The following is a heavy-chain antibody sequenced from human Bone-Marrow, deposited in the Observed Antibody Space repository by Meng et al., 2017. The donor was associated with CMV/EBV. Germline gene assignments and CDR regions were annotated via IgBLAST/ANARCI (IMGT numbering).Heavy chain of an antibody. J-gene: IGHJ6*02. D-gene: IGHD6-13*01. V-gene: IGHV1-2*02. CDR1: GYTFTGYY. CDR2: INPNSGGT. Sequence: ASVKVSCKASGYTFTGYYMHWVRQAPGQGLEWMGWINPNSGGTNYAQKFQGRVTMTRDTSISTAYMELSRLRSDDTAVYYCARRSETAARSSSWIYAMDVWGQGTTVTVSS. CDR3: ARRSETAARSSSWIYAMDV.